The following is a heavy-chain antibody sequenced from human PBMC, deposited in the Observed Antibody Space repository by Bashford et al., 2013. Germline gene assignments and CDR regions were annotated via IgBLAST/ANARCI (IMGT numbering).Heavy chain of an antibody. J-gene: IGHJ6*02. D-gene: IGHD1-14*01. V-gene: IGHV3-21*06. CDR3: VRRPGGLVYNRYGMDV. CDR2: ISSGRSYI. Sequence: VRQAPGKGLEWVSSISSGRSYIYYADSVKGRFTISRDNAKSSLYLQMNSLRAEDTAVYYCVRRPGGLVYNRYGMDVWGPRGHGHRLL.